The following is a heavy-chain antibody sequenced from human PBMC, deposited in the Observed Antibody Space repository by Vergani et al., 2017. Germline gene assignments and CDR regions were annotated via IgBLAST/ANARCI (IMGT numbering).Heavy chain of an antibody. CDR2: ISSSSSYI. CDR1: GFTFSSYS. D-gene: IGHD2-2*01. CDR3: ARDRGYCSSTSCLTCDY. J-gene: IGHJ4*02. Sequence: EVQLVESGGGLVKPGGSLRLSCAASGFTFSSYSMNWVRQAPGKGLEWVSSISSSSSYIYYADSVKGRFTISRDNAKNSLYLQMNSLRAEDTAVYYCARDRGYCSSTSCLTCDYWGQGTLVTVSS. V-gene: IGHV3-21*01.